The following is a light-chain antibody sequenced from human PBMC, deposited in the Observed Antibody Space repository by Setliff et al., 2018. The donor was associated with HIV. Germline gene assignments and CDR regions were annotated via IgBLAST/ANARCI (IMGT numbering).Light chain of an antibody. V-gene: IGLV2-11*01. CDR1: SSDVGGYNY. Sequence: QSVLAQPRSVSGSPGQSVTISCTGTSSDVGGYNYVPWYHQHPGKAPKLMIYDVSQRPSGVPDRFSGSKSGNTASLTISGLQAEDEADYYCCSYAGSFYVFGTGTKVTVL. J-gene: IGLJ1*01. CDR2: DVS. CDR3: CSYAGSFYV.